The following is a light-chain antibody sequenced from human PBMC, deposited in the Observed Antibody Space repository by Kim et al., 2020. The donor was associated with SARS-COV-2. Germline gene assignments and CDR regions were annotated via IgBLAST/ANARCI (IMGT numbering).Light chain of an antibody. CDR1: NSNIGSNY. CDR2: RNN. V-gene: IGLV1-47*01. J-gene: IGLJ1*01. CDR3: AAWDDSLSGYV. Sequence: GQRVTISCSRSNSNIGSNYVYWYQQLPGTAPKLLIYRNNQRPSGVPDRFSGSKSGTSASLAISGLRSEDEADYYCAAWDDSLSGYVFGTGTKVTVL.